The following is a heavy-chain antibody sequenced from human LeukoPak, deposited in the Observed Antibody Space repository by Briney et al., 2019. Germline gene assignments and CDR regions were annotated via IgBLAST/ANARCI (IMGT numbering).Heavy chain of an antibody. V-gene: IGHV3-15*01. Sequence: KPGGSLRLSCAASGFTFSNAWMSWVRQAPGKGLEWVGRIRSQSNGGTTDYAAPVKGRFTISRDDSKNTLYLQMNSLKTEDTAVYYCTTWTGGVVVTNWGQGTLVIVSS. CDR3: TTWTGGVVVTN. CDR2: IRSQSNGGTT. CDR1: GFTFSNAW. J-gene: IGHJ4*02. D-gene: IGHD2-2*01.